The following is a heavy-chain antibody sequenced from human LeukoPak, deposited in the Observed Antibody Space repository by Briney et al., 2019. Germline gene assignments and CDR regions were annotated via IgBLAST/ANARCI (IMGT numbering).Heavy chain of an antibody. J-gene: IGHJ6*03. V-gene: IGHV3-30*02. CDR3: AKCYGWEASYYHYSMDV. D-gene: IGHD1-26*01. Sequence: GGSLRLSCAASGFTFRSYGLYWVRQAQGQGLEWVAFIRNDGSNKSYEDSVKGRLTISRDNSTNKLYLQMNSSGDADKSVYYCAKCYGWEASYYHYSMDVWGKGTTVTVSS. CDR2: IRNDGSNK. CDR1: GFTFRSYG.